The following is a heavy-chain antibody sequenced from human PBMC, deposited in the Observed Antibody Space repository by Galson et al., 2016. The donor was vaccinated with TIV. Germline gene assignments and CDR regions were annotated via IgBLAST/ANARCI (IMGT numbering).Heavy chain of an antibody. V-gene: IGHV3-30*04. CDR3: ARDGRETREHLAPMYLDY. Sequence: SLRLSCAASGFTVSNYAMHWVRQAPGKGLEWVAVISYAGSNKWYADSVKGRFTISRDTSKNTLYLKMNGLRAEDLAVYYCARDGRETREHLAPMYLDYWGLGTLVTVSS. D-gene: IGHD1-26*01. CDR1: GFTVSNYA. J-gene: IGHJ4*02. CDR2: ISYAGSNK.